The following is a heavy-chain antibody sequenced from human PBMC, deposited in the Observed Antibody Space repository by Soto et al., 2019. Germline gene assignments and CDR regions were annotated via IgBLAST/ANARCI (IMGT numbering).Heavy chain of an antibody. D-gene: IGHD6-13*01. Sequence: PGGSLRLSCAASGFTFSDHAMSWVRQAPGEGLEWVSTISRAGDSAYFAVSVKGRFTISRDNSKNTLHLQMNSLGVGDTAVYFCAKTRGLPSAFDHWGQGSLVTVSS. CDR3: AKTRGLPSAFDH. CDR2: ISRAGDSA. CDR1: GFTFSDHA. V-gene: IGHV3-23*01. J-gene: IGHJ4*02.